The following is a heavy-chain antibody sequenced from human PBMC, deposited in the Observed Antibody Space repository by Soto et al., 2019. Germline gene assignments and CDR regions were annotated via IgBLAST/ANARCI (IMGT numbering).Heavy chain of an antibody. CDR1: GFSFSSYS. J-gene: IGHJ6*02. CDR3: TRSYGSTKTHI. CDR2: ISSSSSSI. D-gene: IGHD3-10*01. Sequence: EVQLVESGGGLVKPGGSLRLSCAASGFSFSSYSMKWVRQAPRKGLEWVSSISSSSSSIYYVHSAKGRFTISRDNAKNSLYMQMNHLRVEDTVVYYCTRSYGSTKTHIWGQGTTVTVSS. V-gene: IGHV3-21*01.